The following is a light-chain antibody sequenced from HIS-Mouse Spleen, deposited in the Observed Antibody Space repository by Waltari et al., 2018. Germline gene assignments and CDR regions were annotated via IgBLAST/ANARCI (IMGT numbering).Light chain of an antibody. V-gene: IGLV3-10*01. CDR2: EDS. CDR3: YSTDSSGNHRV. J-gene: IGLJ2*01. Sequence: SYELTPPPSVSVSPGQTARITCSRDALPKKYASWYQQKSGQAPVLVSYEDSKRPSGLPERFSGSSSGTMATLTISGAQVEDEADYYCYSTDSSGNHRVFGGGTKLTVL. CDR1: ALPKKY.